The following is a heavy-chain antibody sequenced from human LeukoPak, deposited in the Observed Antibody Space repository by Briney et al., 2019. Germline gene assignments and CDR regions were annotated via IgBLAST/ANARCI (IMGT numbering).Heavy chain of an antibody. Sequence: PGGSLRLSCAGSGFTFRSYAMSWVRQSPVKGLEWVSAISDSGDGTYYADSVKARFTISRDNSKNTVYLEMSSLRAEVTAVYYCVRDVSAWPKNWFDPWGQGTLVTVSS. V-gene: IGHV3-23*01. D-gene: IGHD3-3*01. CDR2: ISDSGDGT. CDR1: GFTFRSYA. CDR3: VRDVSAWPKNWFDP. J-gene: IGHJ5*02.